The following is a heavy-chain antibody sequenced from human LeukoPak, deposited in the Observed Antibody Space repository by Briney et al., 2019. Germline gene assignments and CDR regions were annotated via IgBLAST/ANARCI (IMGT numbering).Heavy chain of an antibody. J-gene: IGHJ6*03. V-gene: IGHV5-51*01. D-gene: IGHD5-12*01. CDR1: GYSFTSYW. CDR3: ARRGGYDSFDYYYYYMDV. CDR2: IYPGDSDT. Sequence: GESLKISCKGSGYSFTSYWIGWVRQMPGKGLEWMGIIYPGDSDTRYSPSSQGQVTISADKSISTAYLQWSSLKASDTAMYYCARRGGYDSFDYYYYYMDVWGKGTTVTVSS.